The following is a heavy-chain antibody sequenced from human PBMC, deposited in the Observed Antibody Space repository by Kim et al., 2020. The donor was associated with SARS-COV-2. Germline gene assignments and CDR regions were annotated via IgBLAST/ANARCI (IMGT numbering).Heavy chain of an antibody. CDR2: ISGSGGST. CDR3: AKDLRWFGEHLFDY. Sequence: GESLRLSCAASGFTFSSYAMSWVRQAPGKGLEWVSAISGSGGSTYYADSVKGRFTISRDNSKNTLYLQMNSLRAEDTAVYYCAKDLRWFGEHLFDYWGQGTLVTVSS. D-gene: IGHD3-10*01. J-gene: IGHJ4*02. CDR1: GFTFSSYA. V-gene: IGHV3-23*01.